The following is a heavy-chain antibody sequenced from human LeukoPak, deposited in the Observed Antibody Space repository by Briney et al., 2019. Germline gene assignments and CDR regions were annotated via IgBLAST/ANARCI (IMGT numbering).Heavy chain of an antibody. CDR1: GNSFSTNW. J-gene: IGHJ4*02. CDR3: GRGGYSGYEFDY. CDR2: IYPGDSDT. Sequence: PGESLKISCRASGNSFSTNWIGWVRQMPGKGLGWMGVIYPGDSDTRYSPSFQGQVTMSADKSISTAYLQWSSLKASDSAMYYCGRGGYSGYEFDYWGQGTLVTVSS. V-gene: IGHV5-51*01. D-gene: IGHD5-12*01.